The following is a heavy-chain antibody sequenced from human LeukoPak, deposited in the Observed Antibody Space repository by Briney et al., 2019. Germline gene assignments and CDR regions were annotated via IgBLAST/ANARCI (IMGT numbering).Heavy chain of an antibody. CDR3: ARYSGSPTTFDY. V-gene: IGHV3-23*01. CDR2: ISGSGGST. D-gene: IGHD1-26*01. CDR1: GFTFSSYA. J-gene: IGHJ4*02. Sequence: GGSLRLSCAASGFTFSSYAMSWVRQAPGKGLEWVSAISGSGGSTYYADSVKGRFTISRDSSKNTLYLQMNSLRAEDTAVYYCARYSGSPTTFDYWGQGTLVTVSS.